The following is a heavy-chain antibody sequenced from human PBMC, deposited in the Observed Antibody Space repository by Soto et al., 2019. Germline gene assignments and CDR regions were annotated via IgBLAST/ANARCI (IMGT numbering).Heavy chain of an antibody. CDR2: INPNSGGT. CDR1: GYTFTGYY. CDR3: ARGGYWSSYYYYYGMDV. V-gene: IGHV1-2*04. J-gene: IGHJ6*02. D-gene: IGHD2-8*02. Sequence: ASVKVSCKASGYTFTGYYMHWLRQSPGQGLEWMGWINPNSGGTNYAQKFQGWVTMTRDTSISTAYMELSRLRSDDTAVYYCARGGYWSSYYYYYGMDVWGQGTTVTVSS.